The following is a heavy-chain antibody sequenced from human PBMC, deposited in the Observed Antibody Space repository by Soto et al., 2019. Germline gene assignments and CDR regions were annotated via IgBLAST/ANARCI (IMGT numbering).Heavy chain of an antibody. Sequence: GGSLRLSCAASGFTFSSYSMNWVRQTPGKGLEWVSSISSSSSYIYYADSVKGRFTISRDNAKNSLYLQMNSLRAEDTAVYYCARMRNILTGYPGHFDYWGQGTLVTVSS. J-gene: IGHJ4*02. CDR1: GFTFSSYS. V-gene: IGHV3-21*04. D-gene: IGHD3-9*01. CDR2: ISSSSSYI. CDR3: ARMRNILTGYPGHFDY.